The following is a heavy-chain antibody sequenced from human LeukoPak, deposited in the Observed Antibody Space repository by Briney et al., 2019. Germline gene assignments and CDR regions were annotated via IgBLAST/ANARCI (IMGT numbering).Heavy chain of an antibody. CDR2: IRYDGSNK. Sequence: GGSLRLSCAASGFTFSSYGMHWVRQAPGKGLEWAAFIRYDGSNKYYADSVKGRFTISRDNSKNTLSLQMSSLRAEDTAVYYCAKSATVGIKAPFDCWGQGALVTVSS. CDR1: GFTFSSYG. V-gene: IGHV3-30*02. CDR3: AKSATVGIKAPFDC. J-gene: IGHJ4*02. D-gene: IGHD1-26*01.